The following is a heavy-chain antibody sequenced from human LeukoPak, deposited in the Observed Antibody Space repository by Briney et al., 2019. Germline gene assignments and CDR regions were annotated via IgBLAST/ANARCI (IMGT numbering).Heavy chain of an antibody. V-gene: IGHV4-38-2*02. D-gene: IGHD3-10*01. Sequence: SETLSLTCTVSGYSISSGYYWGWIRQPPGKGLEWIGQIYHSGSAYYNPSLKSRVTISVDTSKNQFSLKLSSVTAADTAVYYCARDRQDYYGSGSYYKDYWGQGTLVTVSS. CDR3: ARDRQDYYGSGSYYKDY. J-gene: IGHJ4*02. CDR2: IYHSGSA. CDR1: GYSISSGYY.